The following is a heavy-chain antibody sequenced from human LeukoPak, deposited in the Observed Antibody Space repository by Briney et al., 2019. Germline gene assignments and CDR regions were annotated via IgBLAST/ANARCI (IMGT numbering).Heavy chain of an antibody. CDR3: ANEDSSGYPWD. D-gene: IGHD3-22*01. CDR2: ISYDGSNK. V-gene: IGHV3-30*18. Sequence: GGSLRLSCAASGFTFSSYGMHWVRQAPGKGLEWVAVISYDGSNKYYADSVKGRFTISRDNSKNTLYLQMNSLRAEDTAVYYCANEDSSGYPWDWGQGTLVTVYS. J-gene: IGHJ4*02. CDR1: GFTFSSYG.